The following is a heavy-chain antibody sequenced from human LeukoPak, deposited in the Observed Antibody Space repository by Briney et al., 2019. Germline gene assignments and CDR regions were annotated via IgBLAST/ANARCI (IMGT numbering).Heavy chain of an antibody. V-gene: IGHV1-18*01. CDR3: ARDQGNGYLGDY. CDR2: INPYNGNT. D-gene: IGHD3-22*01. Sequence: ASLKVSCKASGYTFTTYGISWVRQAPGQGLEWMGWINPYNGNTDYAQKFQGRFTMTTDTSTSTAYMELRSLRSDDTAVYYCARDQGNGYLGDYWGQGTLVSVSS. J-gene: IGHJ4*02. CDR1: GYTFTTYG.